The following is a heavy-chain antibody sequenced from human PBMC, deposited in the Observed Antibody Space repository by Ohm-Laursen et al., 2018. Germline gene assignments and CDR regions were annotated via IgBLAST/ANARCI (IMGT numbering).Heavy chain of an antibody. CDR1: GFTFSSYS. D-gene: IGHD3-16*01. Sequence: SLRLSCAASGFTFSSYSMNWVRQAPGKGLEWVSSISSSSSYIYYADSVKGRFTISRDNAKNSLYLQMNSLRAEDTAVYYCARGGEAYAQLNWFDPWGQGTLVTVSS. CDR2: ISSSSSYI. CDR3: ARGGEAYAQLNWFDP. V-gene: IGHV3-21*01. J-gene: IGHJ5*02.